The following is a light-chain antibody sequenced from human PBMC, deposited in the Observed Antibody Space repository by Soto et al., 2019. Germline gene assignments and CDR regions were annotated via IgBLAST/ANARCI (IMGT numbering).Light chain of an antibody. CDR2: AAS. CDR1: QGISSY. Sequence: IQLTQSPSSLSASVGDRVTITCRASQGISSYLAWYQQKPGKAPKLLIYAASTLQSGVPSRFSGSGSGTDFTLTISSLHPEDFATYCCQQLNSYPLKFGPGTKVDIK. J-gene: IGKJ3*01. CDR3: QQLNSYPLK. V-gene: IGKV1-9*01.